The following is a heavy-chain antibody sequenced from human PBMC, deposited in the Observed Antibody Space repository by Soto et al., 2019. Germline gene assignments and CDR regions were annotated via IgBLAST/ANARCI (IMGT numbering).Heavy chain of an antibody. J-gene: IGHJ4*02. CDR3: ARQIYDSDTGPNFQYYFDS. CDR2: INAKSGGT. CDR1: GYTITAHL. D-gene: IGHD3-22*01. V-gene: IGHV1-2*02. Sequence: ASVKVSCKASGYTITAHLLHWVRQAPGQGLEWMGWINAKSGGTDYAQKFQDRVTMSRDTSINTAYMQLSRLTSDDTAMYYCARQIYDSDTGPNFQYYFDSWGQGTPVTVSS.